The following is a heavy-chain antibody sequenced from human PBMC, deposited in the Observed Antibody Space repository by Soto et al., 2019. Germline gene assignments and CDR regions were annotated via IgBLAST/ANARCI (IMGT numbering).Heavy chain of an antibody. CDR2: IGTTGDT. J-gene: IGHJ6*03. CDR1: GFTFSRFD. D-gene: IGHD5-18*01. CDR3: ARGGDTSIYFMDV. V-gene: IGHV3-13*01. Sequence: EVQLVESGGGLVQPGGSLRLTCAASGFTFSRFDMHWVRQATGKGLEWVSSIGTTGDTYYPGSVKGRFTISRENAKNSLYLQMNSLRDGDTAVYYCARGGDTSIYFMDVWCKGTTATVSS.